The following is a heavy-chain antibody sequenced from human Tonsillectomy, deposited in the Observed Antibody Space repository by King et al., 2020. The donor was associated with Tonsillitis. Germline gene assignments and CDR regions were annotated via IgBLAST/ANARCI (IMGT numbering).Heavy chain of an antibody. CDR1: GYSFTSYW. CDR3: ARRNYDILTGYHTQFDS. CDR2: IDPSDSYT. V-gene: IGHV5-10-1*03. Sequence: VQLVESGAEVKKPGESLRISCKGSGYSFTSYWISWVRQMPGKGLEWMGRIDPSDSYTNYSPSFQGHVTISADKSISTAYLQWSSLKASDTARYYCARRNYDILTGYHTQFDSWGQGTLVTVSS. D-gene: IGHD3-9*01. J-gene: IGHJ4*02.